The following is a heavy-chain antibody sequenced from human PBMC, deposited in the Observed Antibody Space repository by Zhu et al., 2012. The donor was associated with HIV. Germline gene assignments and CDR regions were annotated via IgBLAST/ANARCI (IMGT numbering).Heavy chain of an antibody. J-gene: IGHJ4*02. V-gene: IGHV4-39*01. CDR2: IYYSGKT. CDR3: VRQGISRATIVRPLAT. Sequence: QLQLQESGPGLVKPSETLSLTCTVSGGSISTSGYYWGWIRQPPGKGLECIGSIYYSGKTYYNPSLKSRVTVSLDTSQNQFSLQLNXVTAADTAVYYCVRQGISRATIVRPLATWGQGTLVTVSS. D-gene: IGHD5-24*01. CDR1: GGSISTSGYY.